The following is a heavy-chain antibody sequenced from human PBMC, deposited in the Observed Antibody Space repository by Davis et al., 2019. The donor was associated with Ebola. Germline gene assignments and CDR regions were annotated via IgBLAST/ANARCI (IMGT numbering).Heavy chain of an antibody. CDR2: IIPILGIA. D-gene: IGHD6-6*01. J-gene: IGHJ4*02. V-gene: IGHV1-69*04. CDR3: ARDSSSSSEDY. CDR1: GYTFTSYA. Sequence: SVKVSCKASGYTFTSYAMHWVRQAPGQGLEWMGRIIPILGIANYAQKFQGRVTITADKSTSTAYMELSSLRSEDTAVYYCARDSSSSSEDYWGQGTLVTVSS.